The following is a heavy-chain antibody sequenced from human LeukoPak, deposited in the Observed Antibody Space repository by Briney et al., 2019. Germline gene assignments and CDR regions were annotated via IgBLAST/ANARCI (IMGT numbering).Heavy chain of an antibody. CDR1: GFTFSSYG. D-gene: IGHD3-9*01. V-gene: IGHV3-23*01. Sequence: GGSLRLSCAASGFTFSSYGMSWVRQAPGKGLEWVSAISGSGGSTYYADSVKGRFTISRDNSKNTLYLQMNSLRAEDTAVYYCAKEEELRYFDWLSPPRTPDYWGQGTLVTVSS. J-gene: IGHJ4*02. CDR2: ISGSGGST. CDR3: AKEEELRYFDWLSPPRTPDY.